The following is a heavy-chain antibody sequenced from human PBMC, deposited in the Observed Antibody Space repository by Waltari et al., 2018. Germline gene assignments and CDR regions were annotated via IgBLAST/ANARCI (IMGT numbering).Heavy chain of an antibody. D-gene: IGHD1-26*01. J-gene: IGHJ6*03. CDR2: IHYSGSS. CDR3: ARADTSTSYFYYYMDV. Sequence: QVQLQESGPGLVKPSETLSLTCTVSGGSTSTYYWSGVRQSPGKGLEWIGYIHYSGSSAYNPSRRRRVAIARDTPNNQFSRGLRSVTAADASIYYCARADTSTSYFYYYMDVWGKGTTVTVSS. V-gene: IGHV4-59*01. CDR1: GGSTSTYY.